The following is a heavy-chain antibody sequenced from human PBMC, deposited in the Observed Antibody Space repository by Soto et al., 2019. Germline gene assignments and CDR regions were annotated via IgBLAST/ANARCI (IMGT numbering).Heavy chain of an antibody. J-gene: IGHJ5*02. CDR1: GYSFTSYW. CDR2: IYPGDSDT. D-gene: IGHD6-13*01. Sequence: GESLKISCKGSGYSFTSYWIGWVRQMPGKGLEWMGIIYPGDSDTRYSPSFQGQVTISADKSISTAYLQWSSLKASDTAMYYCARRGSPGGSSWTLDTSKNWFDPWGQGTLVTVSS. V-gene: IGHV5-51*01. CDR3: ARRGSPGGSSWTLDTSKNWFDP.